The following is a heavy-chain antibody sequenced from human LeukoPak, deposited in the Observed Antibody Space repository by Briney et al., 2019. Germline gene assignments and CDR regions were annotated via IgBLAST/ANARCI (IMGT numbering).Heavy chain of an antibody. D-gene: IGHD4-17*01. J-gene: IGHJ4*02. V-gene: IGHV3-48*04. CDR2: ISSSGSTI. CDR1: GFTFSSYS. Sequence: PGGSLRLSCAASGFTFSSYSMNWVRQAPGKGLEWVSYISSSGSTIYYADSVKGRFTISSDNAKNSLYLQMNSLRAEDTAVYYCARGRLRQDYWGQGTLVTVSS. CDR3: ARGRLRQDY.